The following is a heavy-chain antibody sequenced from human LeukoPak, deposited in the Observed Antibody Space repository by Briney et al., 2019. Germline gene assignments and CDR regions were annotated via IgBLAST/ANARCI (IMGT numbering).Heavy chain of an antibody. V-gene: IGHV4-30-2*01. D-gene: IGHD5-18*01. Sequence: PSQTLSLTCAVSGGSISSGGDSWSWIRQPPGKGLEWIGYIYHSGSTYYNPSLKSRVTISVDRSKNQFSLKLSSVTAADTAVYYCARGIRGDYIDYWGQGTLVTVSS. CDR2: IYHSGST. CDR1: GGSISSGGDS. CDR3: ARGIRGDYIDY. J-gene: IGHJ4*02.